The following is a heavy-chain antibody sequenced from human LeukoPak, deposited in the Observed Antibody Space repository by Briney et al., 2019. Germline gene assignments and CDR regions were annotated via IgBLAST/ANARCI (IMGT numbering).Heavy chain of an antibody. CDR1: GGSISSYY. CDR2: IYTSGST. D-gene: IGHD1-26*01. J-gene: IGHJ3*02. CDR3: ARQGATNAFDI. V-gene: IGHV4-4*09. Sequence: KASETLSLTCTVSGGSISSYYWSWIRQPPGKGLEWIGYIYTSGSTNYNPSLKSRVTISVDTSKNQFSLKLSSVTAADTAVYYCARQGATNAFDIWGQGTMVTVSS.